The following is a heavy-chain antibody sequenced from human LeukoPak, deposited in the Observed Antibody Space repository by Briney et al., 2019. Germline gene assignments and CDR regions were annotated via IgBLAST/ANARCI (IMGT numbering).Heavy chain of an antibody. CDR3: ARRIRLVVPATKAYYFDY. V-gene: IGHV3-21*01. D-gene: IGHD2-21*02. CDR1: GFTFSSYG. CDR2: ISRSSNFI. J-gene: IGHJ4*01. Sequence: PGGSLRLSCGGSGFTFSSYGMHWVRQAPGKGLEWVSSISRSSNFIYYADSMKGRFTIPRDNAKNSLYLQMNSLRAEDTAVYYCARRIRLVVPATKAYYFDYWGQGSLVTVSS.